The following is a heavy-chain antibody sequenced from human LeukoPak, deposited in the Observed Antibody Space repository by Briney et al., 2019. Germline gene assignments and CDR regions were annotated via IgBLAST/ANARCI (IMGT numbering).Heavy chain of an antibody. CDR3: ARVLGGVSGYFFDY. CDR2: IMQDGSDK. V-gene: IGHV3-7*01. D-gene: IGHD3-10*01. Sequence: GGSLRLSCAASGFTFSNYWMSRVRQAPGKGLEWVANIMQDGSDKSYVDSVKGRFTISRDNAKNSLYLQMNSLRAEDMAVYYCARVLGGVSGYFFDYWGQGALVTVS. J-gene: IGHJ4*02. CDR1: GFTFSNYW.